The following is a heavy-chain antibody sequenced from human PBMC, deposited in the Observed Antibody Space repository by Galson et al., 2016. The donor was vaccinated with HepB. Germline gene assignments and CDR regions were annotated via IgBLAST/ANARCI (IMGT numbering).Heavy chain of an antibody. D-gene: IGHD5-24*01. CDR1: GSKFASLW. V-gene: IGHV5-51*01. CDR2: IYPGDSDT. Sequence: QSGAEVKEPGESLRISCETSGSKFASLWIAWVRQRAGEGLEWMGVIYPGDSDTEYSPPFQGQVIIPADKSINTTDLQWSSLTTSDTAIYYCALRGHNNGLDFWGQGTRVTVS. CDR3: ALRGHNNGLDF. J-gene: IGHJ4*02.